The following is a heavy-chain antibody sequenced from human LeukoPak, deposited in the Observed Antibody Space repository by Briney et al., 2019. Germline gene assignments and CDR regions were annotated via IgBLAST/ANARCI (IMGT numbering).Heavy chain of an antibody. V-gene: IGHV4-30-2*01. CDR2: IYHSGST. D-gene: IGHD2-15*01. CDR3: ARDDCSGGSCYSDY. Sequence: SQTLSLTCAVSGGSISSGGYSWRWLRQPPGKGLEWIGYIYHSGSTYYNPSLKSRVTISVDRSKNQFSLKLSSVTAADTAVYYCARDDCSGGSCYSDYWGQGTLVTVSS. J-gene: IGHJ4*02. CDR1: GGSISSGGYS.